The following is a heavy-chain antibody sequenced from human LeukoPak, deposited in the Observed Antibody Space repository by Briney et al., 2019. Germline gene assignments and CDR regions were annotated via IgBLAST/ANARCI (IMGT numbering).Heavy chain of an antibody. J-gene: IGHJ3*02. CDR1: GDSISSYS. CDR2: FYNIGST. Sequence: SETLSLTCTVSGDSISSYSWSWIRQPPGKGLEWIGYFYNIGSTYYNPSLKSRVTISVDTSKNQFSLKLSSVTAADTAVYYCASPSSGIDAFDIWGQGTMVTVSS. D-gene: IGHD3-10*01. CDR3: ASPSSGIDAFDI. V-gene: IGHV4-4*08.